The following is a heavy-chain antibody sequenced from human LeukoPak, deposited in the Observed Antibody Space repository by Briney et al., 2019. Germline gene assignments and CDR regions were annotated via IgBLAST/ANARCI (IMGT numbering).Heavy chain of an antibody. V-gene: IGHV3-30*02. D-gene: IGHD3-22*01. CDR2: IRYDGSKK. J-gene: IGHJ4*02. CDR1: GFTFSRYW. Sequence: GGSLRLSCAASGFTFSRYWMTWVRQAPGKVLEWVAFIRYDGSKKYYADSVKGRFTISRDNSKSTLYLQMNSLRAEDTAVYYCAKGGYQYDSSSHNYFDYWGQGTLVTVSS. CDR3: AKGGYQYDSSSHNYFDY.